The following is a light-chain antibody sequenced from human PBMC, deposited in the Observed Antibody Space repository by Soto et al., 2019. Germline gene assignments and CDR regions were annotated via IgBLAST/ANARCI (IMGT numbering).Light chain of an antibody. Sequence: DIQMTQSPSSLSASVEDRVIITCRASQSISNHLNWYQQKPGKAPKLLIYAASTLQSGVPSRFSGSGSGTEFTLTISSLQPEDFATYYCQQLNSYPAITFGQGTRLEI. CDR2: AAS. CDR1: QSISNH. J-gene: IGKJ5*01. CDR3: QQLNSYPAIT. V-gene: IGKV1-17*01.